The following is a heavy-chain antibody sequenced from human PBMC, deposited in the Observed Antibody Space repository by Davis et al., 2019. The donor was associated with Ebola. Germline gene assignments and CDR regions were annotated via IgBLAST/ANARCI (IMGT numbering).Heavy chain of an antibody. Sequence: GESLKISCAASGFTFSSYAMSWVRQAPGKGLEWVSAISGSGGSTYYADSVKGRFTISRDNSKNTLYLQMNSLRAEDTAVYYCAREALSEEWLLSYYFDYWGQGTLVTVSS. J-gene: IGHJ4*02. CDR1: GFTFSSYA. CDR2: ISGSGGST. D-gene: IGHD3-3*01. V-gene: IGHV3-23*01. CDR3: AREALSEEWLLSYYFDY.